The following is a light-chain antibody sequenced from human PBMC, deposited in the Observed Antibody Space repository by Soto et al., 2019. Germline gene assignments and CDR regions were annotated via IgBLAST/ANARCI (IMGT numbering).Light chain of an antibody. V-gene: IGKV1-27*01. CDR2: GAS. J-gene: IGKJ3*01. CDR1: QGISTY. Sequence: MSHSPSSQSAHLADRITFTLLASQGISTYLALYQQKPGRLPNLLLVGASTLHAGVPARFSGSGSGTLFTLTINGLLPEDVATYYCQKYDRAPFTFGPGTKVDIK. CDR3: QKYDRAPFT.